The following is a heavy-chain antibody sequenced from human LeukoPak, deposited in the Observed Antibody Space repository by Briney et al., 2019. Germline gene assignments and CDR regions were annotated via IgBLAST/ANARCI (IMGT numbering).Heavy chain of an antibody. CDR3: TSKLGSSSSGY. Sequence: GGSLRLSCAASGFTFSSYGMNWVRQAPGKGLEWVSFISSTASDIYYADSVRGRFTISRDNAKNSLCLQMNSLRADDTAIYYCTSKLGSSSSGYWGQGTLVTVSS. CDR2: ISSTASDI. V-gene: IGHV3-21*01. J-gene: IGHJ4*02. CDR1: GFTFSSYG. D-gene: IGHD6-6*01.